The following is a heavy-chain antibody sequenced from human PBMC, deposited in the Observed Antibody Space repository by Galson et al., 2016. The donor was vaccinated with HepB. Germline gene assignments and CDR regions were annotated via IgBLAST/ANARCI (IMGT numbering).Heavy chain of an antibody. D-gene: IGHD3-3*01. J-gene: IGHJ6*02. Sequence: QSGAEVTKPGESLKISCKGSGSSFDSYWIGWVRQMPGKGLEWMGIIYPGDFDTRYSPSFQGQVTISVDKSISTAYLQWSSLTASDTAVYYRTRSITGSYGFWDAIYNYYAMDVWGQGTTVTVSS. CDR2: IYPGDFDT. V-gene: IGHV5-51*01. CDR3: TRSITGSYGFWDAIYNYYAMDV. CDR1: GSSFDSYW.